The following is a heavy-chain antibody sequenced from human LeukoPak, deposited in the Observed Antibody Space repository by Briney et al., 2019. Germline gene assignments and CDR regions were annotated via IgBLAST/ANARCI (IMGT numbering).Heavy chain of an antibody. J-gene: IGHJ4*02. D-gene: IGHD1-14*01. V-gene: IGHV3-21*01. CDR3: ATETIGRHYDY. Sequence: PGGSLRLSCAASGFTFSSCGFNWVRQAPGKGLEWVSSIGPTGTDRYYADSVRGRFTISRDNAKNSMYLQMDSLRDEDTAVYYCATETIGRHYDYWGQGTLLSVSS. CDR2: IGPTGTDR. CDR1: GFTFSSCG.